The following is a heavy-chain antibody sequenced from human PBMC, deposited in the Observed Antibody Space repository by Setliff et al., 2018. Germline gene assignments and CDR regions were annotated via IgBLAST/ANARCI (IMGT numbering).Heavy chain of an antibody. CDR1: GFTFSSYS. J-gene: IGHJ5*02. D-gene: IGHD2-2*01. CDR3: ARDRYCSSASCYATQYNWFDP. V-gene: IGHV3-48*01. Sequence: GGSLRLSCAASGFTFSSYSMNWVRQAPGKGLEWVSYISSSGSTIYYADSVKGRFTISRDNAKNSLYLQMNSLRAEDTAVYYCARDRYCSSASCYATQYNWFDPWGQGTLVTVSS. CDR2: ISSSGSTI.